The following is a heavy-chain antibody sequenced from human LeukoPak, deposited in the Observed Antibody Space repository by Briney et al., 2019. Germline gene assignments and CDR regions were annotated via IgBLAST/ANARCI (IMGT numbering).Heavy chain of an antibody. V-gene: IGHV3-11*01. CDR1: GFTFSDYY. Sequence: GGSLRLSCAASGFTFSDYYMSWIRQAPGKGLEWVSYISSSGSTIYYADSVKGRFTISRDNAKDSLYLQMNSLRAEDTAVYYCASLEYDSSGYSGYWGQGTLVTVSS. D-gene: IGHD3-22*01. CDR3: ASLEYDSSGYSGY. J-gene: IGHJ4*02. CDR2: ISSSGSTI.